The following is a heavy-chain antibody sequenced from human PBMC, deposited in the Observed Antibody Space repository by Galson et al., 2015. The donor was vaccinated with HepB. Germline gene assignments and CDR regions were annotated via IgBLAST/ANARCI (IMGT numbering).Heavy chain of an antibody. CDR2: IYYSGST. CDR1: GGSISSSSYY. D-gene: IGHD2-15*01. V-gene: IGHV4-39*01. Sequence: ETLSLTCTVSGGSISSSSYYLGWIRQPPGKGLEWMGSIYYSGSTYYNPSLKSRVTISVDTTKTQFSLKLSCVTAADTALYYCARLRFGFVVVVDWGQGTLVTVSS. CDR3: ARLRFGFVVVVD. J-gene: IGHJ4*02.